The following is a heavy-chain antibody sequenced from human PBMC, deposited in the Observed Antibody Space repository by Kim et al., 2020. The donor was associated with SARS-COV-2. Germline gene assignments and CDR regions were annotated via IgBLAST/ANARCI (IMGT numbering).Heavy chain of an antibody. V-gene: IGHV3-21*01. D-gene: IGHD4-17*01. J-gene: IGHJ6*02. CDR3: ARTLGVTTLHYYYYGMDV. Sequence: ADSVKGRFTIARDNAKNSLYLQMNSLRAEDTAVYYCARTLGVTTLHYYYYGMDVWGQGTTVTVSS.